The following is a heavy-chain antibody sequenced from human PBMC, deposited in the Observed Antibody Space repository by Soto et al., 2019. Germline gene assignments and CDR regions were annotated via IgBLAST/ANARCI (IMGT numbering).Heavy chain of an antibody. CDR2: ISGSGGTT. Sequence: GGSLRLSCAASGFTFSSYAMSWVRQAPGKGLEWVSTISGSGGTTYYADSVKGRFTISRDNSKNTLYLQMNSLRAEDTAIYYCAKNKETGTTGGLGYWGQGTLVTVSS. CDR1: GFTFSSYA. D-gene: IGHD1-1*01. CDR3: AKNKETGTTGGLGY. V-gene: IGHV3-23*01. J-gene: IGHJ4*02.